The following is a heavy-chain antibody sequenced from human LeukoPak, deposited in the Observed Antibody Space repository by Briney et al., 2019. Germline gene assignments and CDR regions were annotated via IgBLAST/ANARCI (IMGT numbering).Heavy chain of an antibody. CDR1: GGSFSGYY. D-gene: IGHD3-16*01. V-gene: IGHV4-34*01. Sequence: SETLSLTCAVYGGSFSGYYWSWIRQPPGKGLEWIGEINHSGSTNYNPSLKSRVTISVDTSKNQFSLKLSSVTAADTAVYYCALGSRFYYYGMDVWRQGTTVAVS. CDR3: ALGSRFYYYGMDV. J-gene: IGHJ6*02. CDR2: INHSGST.